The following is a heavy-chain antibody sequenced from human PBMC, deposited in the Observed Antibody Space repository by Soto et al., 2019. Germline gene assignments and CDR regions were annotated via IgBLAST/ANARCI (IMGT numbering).Heavy chain of an antibody. V-gene: IGHV1-69*02. J-gene: IGHJ6*03. D-gene: IGHD2-21*01. CDR1: GGSFTSYS. Sequence: QVQLVQSGAELKEPGSSVKVSCEASGGSFTSYSFTWVRQAPGQGLEWMGRIIPIQGKANYALKFQDRVTITADRSTRTVYMELTSLRPEDTAVYFCAKSLLFVDHGYIDVWGKGTTVTVSS. CDR2: IIPIQGKA. CDR3: AKSLLFVDHGYIDV.